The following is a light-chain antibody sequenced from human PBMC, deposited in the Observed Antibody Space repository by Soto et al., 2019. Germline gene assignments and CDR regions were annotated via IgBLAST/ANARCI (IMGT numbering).Light chain of an antibody. CDR3: QSYDNSLSGVI. Sequence: QLVLTQPPSVSGAPGQRVTISCTGSSSNIGAGYPVHWYQQVPGTAPKLLIYGNNNRPSGVSDRFSGSKSDTSASLAITGLQAEDEADYYCQSYDNSLSGVIFGGGTKLTVL. CDR1: SSNIGAGYP. V-gene: IGLV1-40*01. J-gene: IGLJ2*01. CDR2: GNN.